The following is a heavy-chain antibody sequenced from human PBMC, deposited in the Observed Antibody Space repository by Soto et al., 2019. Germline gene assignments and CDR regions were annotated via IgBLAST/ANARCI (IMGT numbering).Heavy chain of an antibody. D-gene: IGHD1-7*01. CDR3: ARKLELRGYYYYYYMDV. Sequence: GASVNVSSKASGYTFTSYGISWVRQAPGQGLEWMGWISAYNGNTNYAQKLQGRVTMTTDTSTSTAYMELRSLRSDDTAVYYCARKLELRGYYYYYYMDVWGKGTTVTVSS. CDR2: ISAYNGNT. CDR1: GYTFTSYG. J-gene: IGHJ6*03. V-gene: IGHV1-18*01.